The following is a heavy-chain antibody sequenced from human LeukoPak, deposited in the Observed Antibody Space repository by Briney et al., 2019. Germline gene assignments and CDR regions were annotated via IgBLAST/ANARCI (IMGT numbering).Heavy chain of an antibody. D-gene: IGHD5-12*01. CDR1: GDSSSSYF. CDR2: MYTSGNT. CDR3: ARDSGYDLS. Sequence: SENLSLTCTVSGDSSSSYFWSWIRQPAGKGLELIGRMYTSGNTIYNPSLKSRVSMSVDTSKNQLSLKVRSVTAADTAVYYCARDSGYDLSWGQGTLVTVSS. J-gene: IGHJ4*02. V-gene: IGHV4-4*07.